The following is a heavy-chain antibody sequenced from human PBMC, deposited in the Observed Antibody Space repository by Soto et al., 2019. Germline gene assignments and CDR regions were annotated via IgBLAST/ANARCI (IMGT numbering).Heavy chain of an antibody. CDR2: VSSSSSYI. D-gene: IGHD2-15*01. Sequence: EVQLVESGGGLVKPGGSLRLSCAASGFTFSSYSMNWVRQAPGKGLEWVSSVSSSSSYIYYADSVKGRFTSSRDNAKNSLYLQMNSLRAEDTAVYYCARALLGYCSGGSCRPDYYYYGMDVWGQGTTVTVSS. CDR1: GFTFSSYS. V-gene: IGHV3-21*01. CDR3: ARALLGYCSGGSCRPDYYYYGMDV. J-gene: IGHJ6*02.